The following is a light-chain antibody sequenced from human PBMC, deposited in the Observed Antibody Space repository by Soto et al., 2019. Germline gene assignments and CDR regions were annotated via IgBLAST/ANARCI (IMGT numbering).Light chain of an antibody. V-gene: IGLV2-14*03. Sequence: QSALTQPASVSGSPGQWTTISCTGTSSDVGGYNYVSWYQHHPGKAPKLMIYDVTNRPSGVSNRFSGSKSGNTASLTISGLQTEDEADYYFSSYTSSNSYVFGTGTKLTVL. CDR1: SSDVGGYNY. CDR2: DVT. CDR3: SSYTSSNSYV. J-gene: IGLJ1*01.